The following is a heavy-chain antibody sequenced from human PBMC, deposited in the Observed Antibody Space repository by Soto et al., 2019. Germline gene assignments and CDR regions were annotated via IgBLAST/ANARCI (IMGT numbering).Heavy chain of an antibody. Sequence: QVQLVESGGGVVQPGRSLRLSCAASGLTFSSYGMHWVRQAPGKGLEWVAVIWYDGSNKYYADSVKGRFTISRDNSKNTLYLQMNSLRAEDTAVYYCARGPTYYYYYMDVWGKGTTVTVSS. CDR1: GLTFSSYG. CDR2: IWYDGSNK. CDR3: ARGPTYYYYYMDV. V-gene: IGHV3-33*01. J-gene: IGHJ6*03.